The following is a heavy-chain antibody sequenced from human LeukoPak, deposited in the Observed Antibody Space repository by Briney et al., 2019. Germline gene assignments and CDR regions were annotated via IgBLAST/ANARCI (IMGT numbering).Heavy chain of an antibody. CDR3: GTIYSYAVGH. CDR2: IDTGDSHT. V-gene: IGHV5-10-1*01. CDR1: GYSFTSYW. D-gene: IGHD3-16*01. Sequence: KDGESLKISCEGSGYSFTSYWISWVRQMPGKGLEWMGKIDTGDSHTTYSPSFVGHVTISVDKSINTAYLQWSSLNASDTATYYCGTIYSYAVGHWGQGTLVIVSS. J-gene: IGHJ4*02.